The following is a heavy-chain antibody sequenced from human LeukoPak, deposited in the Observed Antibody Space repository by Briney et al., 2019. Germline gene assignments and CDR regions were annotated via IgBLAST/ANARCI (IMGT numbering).Heavy chain of an antibody. V-gene: IGHV4-34*01. J-gene: IGHJ4*02. Sequence: PSGTLSLTCAVYGGSFSGYYWSWIRQPPGKGLEWIGEINHSGSTNYNPSLKSRVTISVDTSKNQFSLKLSSVTAADTAVYYCARKGSSSFKYWGQGTLVTVSS. CDR2: INHSGST. CDR1: GGSFSGYY. D-gene: IGHD6-6*01. CDR3: ARKGSSSFKY.